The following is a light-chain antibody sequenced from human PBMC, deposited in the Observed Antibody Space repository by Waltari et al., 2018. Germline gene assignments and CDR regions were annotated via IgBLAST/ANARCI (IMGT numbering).Light chain of an antibody. V-gene: IGKV3-11*01. CDR1: QSVSSY. CDR2: DAS. CDR3: QQRSSWPLT. Sequence: ELVLTQSPATLSLSPGERAPLSCRASQSVSSYLAWYQQKPGQAPRLLNYDASNRATGIPARFSGSGSGTDFTLTISSLEPEDFAVYYCQQRSSWPLTFGGGTKVEIK. J-gene: IGKJ4*01.